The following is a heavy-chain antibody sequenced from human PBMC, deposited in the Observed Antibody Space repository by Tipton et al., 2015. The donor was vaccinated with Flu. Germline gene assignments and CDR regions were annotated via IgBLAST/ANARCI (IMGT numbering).Heavy chain of an antibody. V-gene: IGHV4-59*07. J-gene: IGHJ4*02. CDR2: IYYSGST. CDR1: GGSISGYY. CDR3: ASGSGDFDH. Sequence: TLSLTCTVSGGSISGYYWTWIRQPPGKGLEWIGYIYYSGSTNYNPSLKSRVTISVDTSKNQFSLKLSSVTAADTAVYYCASGSGDFDHWGQGTKVIVSS. D-gene: IGHD3-10*01.